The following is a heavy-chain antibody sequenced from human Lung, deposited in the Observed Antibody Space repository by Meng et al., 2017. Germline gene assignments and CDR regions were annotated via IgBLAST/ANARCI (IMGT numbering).Heavy chain of an antibody. CDR3: ARGPTTMAHDFDY. D-gene: IGHD4-11*01. J-gene: IGHJ4*02. CDR2: INHSGST. Sequence: QVHLQQWGAGLLKPSETLSLPCVVSGGSFSAYYWSWIRQPPGKGLEWIGAINHSGSTNYNPSLESRATISIDTSQNNLSLKLSSVTAADSAVYYCARGPTTMAHDFDYWGQGTLVTVSS. V-gene: IGHV4-34*01. CDR1: GGSFSAYY.